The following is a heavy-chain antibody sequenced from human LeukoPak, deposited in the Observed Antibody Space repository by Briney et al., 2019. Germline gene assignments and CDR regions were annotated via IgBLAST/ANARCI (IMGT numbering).Heavy chain of an antibody. CDR3: ARRSYYDNNGYYRYYFDY. V-gene: IGHV4-59*01. Sequence: SETLSLTCIVSGGSINSYYWSWIRQPPGKGLEWIGYIYYSGSTTYNPSLKSRVTISVDTSKNQFSLKLSSVTAADTAVYYCARRSYYDNNGYYRYYFDYWGQGTLVTVSS. D-gene: IGHD3-22*01. CDR1: GGSINSYY. CDR2: IYYSGST. J-gene: IGHJ4*02.